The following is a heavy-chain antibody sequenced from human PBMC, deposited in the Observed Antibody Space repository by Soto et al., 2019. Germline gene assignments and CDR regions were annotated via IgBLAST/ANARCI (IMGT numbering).Heavy chain of an antibody. CDR3: APGQPIYGQPPFDS. D-gene: IGHD3-3*02. CDR2: IKSNDVDR. V-gene: IGHV1-2*02. CDR1: GFTFTGYY. J-gene: IGHJ4*02. Sequence: GASVKVSCKASGFTFTGYYIHWVRQAPGQGLEWMGWIKSNDVDRKYAQKFQDRVTMTRDTSMNAVYMEVSMLRSDDTAVYYCAPGQPIYGQPPFDSWRQRPLVTASS.